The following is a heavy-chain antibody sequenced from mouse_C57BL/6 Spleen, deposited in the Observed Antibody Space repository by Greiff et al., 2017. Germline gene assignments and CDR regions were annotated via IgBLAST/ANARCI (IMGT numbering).Heavy chain of an antibody. D-gene: IGHD1-1*01. Sequence: EVQVVESGGGLVKPGGSLKLSCAASGFTFSSYAMSWVRQTPEKRLEWVATISDGGSYTYYPDNVKGRFTISRDNAKNNLYLQMSHLKSEDTAMYYCARDPYYYGSSYDAMDYWGQGTSVTVSS. CDR2: ISDGGSYT. J-gene: IGHJ4*01. V-gene: IGHV5-4*01. CDR1: GFTFSSYA. CDR3: ARDPYYYGSSYDAMDY.